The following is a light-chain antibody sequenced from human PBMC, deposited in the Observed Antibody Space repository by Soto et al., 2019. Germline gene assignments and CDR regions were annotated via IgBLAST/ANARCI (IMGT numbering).Light chain of an antibody. CDR1: SSDVGGYNY. J-gene: IGLJ1*01. CDR2: DVS. Sequence: QSALTQPASVSGSPGQSITISCTGTSSDVGGYNYVSWYQHPPGKAPKLIIYDVSNRPSGVSYRFSGSKSGNTASLTISGRQPDDEADYYCSSYTTSNTRQIVFGTGTKLTVL. V-gene: IGLV2-14*03. CDR3: SSYTTSNTRQIV.